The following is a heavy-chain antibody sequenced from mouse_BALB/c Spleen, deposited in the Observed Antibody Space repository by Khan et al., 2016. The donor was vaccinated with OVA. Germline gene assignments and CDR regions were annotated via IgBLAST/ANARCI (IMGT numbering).Heavy chain of an antibody. CDR2: ISYSGST. CDR1: GYTITSGYV. Sequence: EVQLQESGPGLVKPSQSLNLSCTASGYTITSGYVWYLIRQPPGNLLEFMGIISYSGSTKYNPSLKSRISITRDTSKNQFFLQLNSVTTEDTATYYCARTARIKYWGQGTTLTVSS. V-gene: IGHV3-1*02. J-gene: IGHJ2*01. D-gene: IGHD1-2*01. CDR3: ARTARIKY.